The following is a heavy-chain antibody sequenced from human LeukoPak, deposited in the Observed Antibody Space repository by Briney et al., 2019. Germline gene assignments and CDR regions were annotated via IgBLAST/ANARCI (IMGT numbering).Heavy chain of an antibody. V-gene: IGHV4-28*01. D-gene: IGHD3-3*01. Sequence: SETLSLNCAVCGYSISSSNWWGWIRQPPGKGLEWIGYIYYSGSTYYNPSLKSRVTMSVDTSKNQFSLKLSSVTAVDTAVYYCARIGIFSNPYYMDVWGKGTTVTVSS. CDR2: IYYSGST. CDR1: GYSISSSNW. J-gene: IGHJ6*03. CDR3: ARIGIFSNPYYMDV.